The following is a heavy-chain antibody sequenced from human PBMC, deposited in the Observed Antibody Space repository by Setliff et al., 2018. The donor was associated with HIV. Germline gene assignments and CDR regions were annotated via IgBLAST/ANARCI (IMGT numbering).Heavy chain of an antibody. CDR1: GYTFTGHY. V-gene: IGHV1-2*02. Sequence: GASVKVSCKASGYTFTGHYLHWVRQAPGQGLEWLGWVNPNSGDAIYAQNFQGRVIMTRDTSINAAYMELRGLRSDDTAVYYCARQGDGYNLYHVYYFDYWGQGTLVTVSS. CDR3: ARQGDGYNLYHVYYFDY. D-gene: IGHD5-12*01. J-gene: IGHJ4*02. CDR2: VNPNSGDA.